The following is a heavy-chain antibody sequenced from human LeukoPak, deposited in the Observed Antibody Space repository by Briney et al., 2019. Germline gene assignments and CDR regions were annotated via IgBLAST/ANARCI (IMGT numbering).Heavy chain of an antibody. Sequence: PGGSLRLSCAASDFSFSLHNMNWVRQAPGKGLEWVSYINNDSRSVFYADSVKGRFTISRDNAKNLLYLQMNSLRAEDTGVYYCARGEISGGGYIGNVLVYWGGGVLVTVSS. CDR1: DFSFSLHN. CDR2: INNDSRSV. J-gene: IGHJ4*02. V-gene: IGHV3-21*06. CDR3: ARGEISGGGYIGNVLVY. D-gene: IGHD5-12*01.